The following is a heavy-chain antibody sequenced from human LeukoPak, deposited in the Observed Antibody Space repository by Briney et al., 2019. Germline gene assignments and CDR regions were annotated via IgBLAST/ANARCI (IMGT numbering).Heavy chain of an antibody. Sequence: ASVKVSCKTSGYTFTDYYLQWVRQAPGQGLEWMGWISAYNGNTNYAQKLQGRVTMTTDTSTSTAYMELRSLRSDDTAVYYCARSGYSSSWYRDYYHYMDVWGKGTTVTVSS. D-gene: IGHD6-13*01. J-gene: IGHJ6*03. V-gene: IGHV1-18*04. CDR2: ISAYNGNT. CDR1: GYTFTDYY. CDR3: ARSGYSSSWYRDYYHYMDV.